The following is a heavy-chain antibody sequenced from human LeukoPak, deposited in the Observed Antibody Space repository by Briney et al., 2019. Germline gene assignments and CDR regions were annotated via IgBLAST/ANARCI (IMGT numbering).Heavy chain of an antibody. CDR3: AREPLLSIAARGWFDP. CDR1: GGSISRYY. J-gene: IGHJ5*02. D-gene: IGHD6-6*01. CDR2: IYYSGST. Sequence: SETLSLTCTVSGGSISRYYWSWIRQPPGKGLEWIGYIYYSGSTNYNPSLKSRVTISVDTSKNQFSLKLSSVTAADTAVYYCAREPLLSIAARGWFDPWGQGTLVTVSS. V-gene: IGHV4-59*12.